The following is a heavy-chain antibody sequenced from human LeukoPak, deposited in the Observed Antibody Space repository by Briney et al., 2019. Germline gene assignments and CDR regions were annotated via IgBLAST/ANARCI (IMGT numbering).Heavy chain of an antibody. CDR1: GGSISSYY. CDR3: ARGTDMTPISGYYSFVY. J-gene: IGHJ4*02. D-gene: IGHD5-12*01. V-gene: IGHV4-4*09. Sequence: SETLSLTCTVSGGSISSYYWSWIRQPPGKGLEWIGYIYTSGSTNYNPSLKSRVTISVDTSKNQFSLKLSSVTAADTAVYYCARGTDMTPISGYYSFVYWGQGTLDSVSS. CDR2: IYTSGST.